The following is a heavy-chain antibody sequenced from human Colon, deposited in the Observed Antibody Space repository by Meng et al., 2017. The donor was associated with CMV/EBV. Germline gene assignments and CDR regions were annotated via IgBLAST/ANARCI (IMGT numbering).Heavy chain of an antibody. D-gene: IGHD3-10*01. CDR3: VRESTSSSYDY. Sequence: GESLKISCAASGFMFSKYGINWVRQAPGKGLEWVSSISYGSTYVEYADSVLGRFTITRDNAETSLFLQMDSLRVEDTAVYYCVRESTSSSYDYWGQGTLVTVSS. CDR1: GFMFSKYG. J-gene: IGHJ4*02. V-gene: IGHV3-21*01. CDR2: ISYGSTYV.